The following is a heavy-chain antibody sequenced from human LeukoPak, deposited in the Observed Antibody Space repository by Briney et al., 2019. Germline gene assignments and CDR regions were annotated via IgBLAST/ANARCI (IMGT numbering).Heavy chain of an antibody. CDR3: AKEVAAGRKGIDY. D-gene: IGHD6-6*01. Sequence: GGSLRLSCAASGFTFSSYAMSWVRQAPGKGLEWVSGITGSGGGTYYADSVKGRFTISRDSTSSTLFLQMKSLRAEDTATYYCAKEVAAGRKGIDYWGQGILVTVSS. CDR2: ITGSGGGT. J-gene: IGHJ4*02. CDR1: GFTFSSYA. V-gene: IGHV3-23*01.